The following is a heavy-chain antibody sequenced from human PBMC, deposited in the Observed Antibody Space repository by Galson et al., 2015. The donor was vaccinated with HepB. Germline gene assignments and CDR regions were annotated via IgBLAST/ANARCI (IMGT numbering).Heavy chain of an antibody. J-gene: IGHJ4*02. Sequence: SLRLSCAASGFTFSSYGMHWVRQAPGKGLEWVAVISYVGSNKYYADSVKGRFTISRDNSKNTLYLQMNSLRAEDTAVYYCAKQQLVAYYFDYWGQGTLVTVSS. V-gene: IGHV3-30*18. D-gene: IGHD6-6*01. CDR2: ISYVGSNK. CDR3: AKQQLVAYYFDY. CDR1: GFTFSSYG.